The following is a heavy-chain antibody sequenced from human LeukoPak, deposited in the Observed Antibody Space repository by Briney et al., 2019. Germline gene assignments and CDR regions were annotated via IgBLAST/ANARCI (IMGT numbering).Heavy chain of an antibody. D-gene: IGHD4-11*01. Sequence: GASVKVSCKASGYTFTSYAMNWVRQAPGQGLEWMGWISAYNGNTNYAQKLQGRVTMTTDTSTSTAYMELRSLRSDDTAVYYCARDLYRYFDYWGQGTLVTVSS. CDR1: GYTFTSYA. CDR3: ARDLYRYFDY. J-gene: IGHJ4*02. CDR2: ISAYNGNT. V-gene: IGHV1-18*01.